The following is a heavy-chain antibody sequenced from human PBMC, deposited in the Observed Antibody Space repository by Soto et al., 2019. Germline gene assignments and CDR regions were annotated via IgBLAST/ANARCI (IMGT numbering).Heavy chain of an antibody. CDR2: IHHRGET. D-gene: IGHD5-18*01. J-gene: IGHJ5*02. CDR3: ARVQPTANTRDWFDP. CDR1: GGSISSNNW. V-gene: IGHV4-4*02. Sequence: QVQLQESGPGLVKPSGTLSLTCAVSGGSISSNNWWSWVRQPPGKGLEWIGEIHHRGETSYNPSLKSRVTISIDKSKNQFFLRLNSLTAADTAVYYCARVQPTANTRDWFDPWGQGTLVTVSS.